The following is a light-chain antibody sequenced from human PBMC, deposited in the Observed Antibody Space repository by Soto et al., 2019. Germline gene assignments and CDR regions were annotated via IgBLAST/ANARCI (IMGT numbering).Light chain of an antibody. CDR1: SGDVGGYYY. Sequence: QSALTQPASVSGSPGQAITISCTGTSGDVGGYYYVSWYQQLPGKAPKLMISEVSNRPSGVSNRFSGSKSGNTASLTISGLQAEDEAYYYCSSYTAGGTIFGTGTQLTVL. CDR3: SSYTAGGTI. CDR2: EVS. J-gene: IGLJ1*01. V-gene: IGLV2-14*01.